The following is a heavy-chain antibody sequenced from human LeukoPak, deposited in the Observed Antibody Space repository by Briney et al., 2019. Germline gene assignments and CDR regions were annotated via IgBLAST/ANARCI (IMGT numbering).Heavy chain of an antibody. Sequence: ASVKVSCKASGYTFTSYGIGWVRQAPGQGLEWMGWISPYNGNTNYAQTIQDRVTMTTDTSTSTGYMELRGLRSDDTAVYYCARGNCRSTECYTDDAFDIWGQGTMVTVSS. CDR2: ISPYNGNT. D-gene: IGHD2-2*02. J-gene: IGHJ3*02. CDR3: ARGNCRSTECYTDDAFDI. CDR1: GYTFTSYG. V-gene: IGHV1-18*01.